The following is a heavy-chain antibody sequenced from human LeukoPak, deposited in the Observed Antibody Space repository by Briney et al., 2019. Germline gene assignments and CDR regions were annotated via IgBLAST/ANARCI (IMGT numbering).Heavy chain of an antibody. D-gene: IGHD3-22*01. CDR2: IYPRDSDT. CDR3: ARHSEVIGAI. V-gene: IGHV5-51*01. Sequence: GEAPEISCKASGYTFTHQWIGWVRQKSGSGLEWMGIIYPRDSDTRYSPSSQGHVSISADTSINTAYLEWSRLEASDTAIYYCARHSEVIGAIWGQGTLVTVPS. J-gene: IGHJ4*02. CDR1: GYTFTHQW.